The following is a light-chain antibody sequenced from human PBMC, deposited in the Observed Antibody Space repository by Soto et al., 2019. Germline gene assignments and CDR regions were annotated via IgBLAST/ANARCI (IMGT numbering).Light chain of an antibody. CDR1: QSVSSY. J-gene: IGKJ5*01. Sequence: EIVLTQSPATLSLSPGERATLSCRASQSVSSYLAWYQQKPGQSPRLLISGASIRATGVPNRFSGSGSGADFTLTITRLEPEDFAVYYCQQYSSSPPITFGQGTRLEIK. CDR3: QQYSSSPPIT. V-gene: IGKV3-20*01. CDR2: GAS.